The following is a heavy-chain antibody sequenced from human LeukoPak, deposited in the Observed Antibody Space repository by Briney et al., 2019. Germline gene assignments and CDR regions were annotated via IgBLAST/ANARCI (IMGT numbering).Heavy chain of an antibody. CDR1: GGSISSYY. CDR3: ARDTWGYSYGFDAFDI. Sequence: SETLSLTCTVSGGSISSYYWSWIRQPAGKGLEWIGRIYTGGSTNYNPSLKTRATMSVDTPKNQFSLKLSSVTAADTAVYYCARDTWGYSYGFDAFDIWGQGTLVTVSS. CDR2: IYTGGST. J-gene: IGHJ3*02. D-gene: IGHD5-18*01. V-gene: IGHV4-4*07.